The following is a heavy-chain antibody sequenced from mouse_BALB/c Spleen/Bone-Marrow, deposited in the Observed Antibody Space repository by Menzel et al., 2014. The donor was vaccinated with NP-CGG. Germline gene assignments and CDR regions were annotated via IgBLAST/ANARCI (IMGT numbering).Heavy chain of an antibody. J-gene: IGHJ3*01. D-gene: IGHD2-4*01. CDR2: INSGGST. CDR3: ARERDYDWFAY. Sequence: EVQGVESGGGLVKPGGSLKLSCAASGFTFSSYAMSWVRQTPEKRLEWVASINSGGSTYYPDSVKGRFTISRDNARNILFLQMSSLRSEDTAMYYCARERDYDWFAYWGQGTLVTVSA. V-gene: IGHV5-6-5*01. CDR1: GFTFSSYA.